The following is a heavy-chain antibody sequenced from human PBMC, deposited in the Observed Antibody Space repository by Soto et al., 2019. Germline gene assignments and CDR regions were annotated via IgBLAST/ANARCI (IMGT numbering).Heavy chain of an antibody. J-gene: IGHJ5*02. CDR1: GYSFTSYW. D-gene: IGHD3-22*01. Sequence: EVQLVQSGAEVKKPGESLKISCKGSGYSFTSYWIGWVRQMPGKGLEWMGIIYPGDSDTRYSPSFQGQVTISADKSISTAYLQWSSLKASDTAMYYCARRGYYYDSSGYYSRFDPWGQGTLVTVSS. V-gene: IGHV5-51*01. CDR2: IYPGDSDT. CDR3: ARRGYYYDSSGYYSRFDP.